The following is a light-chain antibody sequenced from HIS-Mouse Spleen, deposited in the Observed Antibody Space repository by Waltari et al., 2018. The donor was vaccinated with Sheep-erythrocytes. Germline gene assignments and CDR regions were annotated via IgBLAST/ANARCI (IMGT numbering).Light chain of an antibody. Sequence: QSALTQPASVSGSPGQSITTSCTRTSRAVGRYNLFSWYHQHPGKAPKRMIYEGSKRPSGVSNRFSGSKSGNTASLTISGLQAEDESDYYCCSYAGSSTPWVFGGGTKRTVL. J-gene: IGLJ3*02. CDR3: CSYAGSSTPWV. CDR1: SRAVGRYNL. CDR2: EGS. V-gene: IGLV2-23*01.